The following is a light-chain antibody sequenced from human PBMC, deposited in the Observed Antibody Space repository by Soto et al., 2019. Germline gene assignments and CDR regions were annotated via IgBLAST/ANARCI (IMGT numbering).Light chain of an antibody. CDR1: SGGIASNY. J-gene: IGLJ2*01. CDR2: EDN. Sequence: NFMLTQPHSVSESPGKTVTISCTRSSGGIASNYVQWYQQRPGSAPTTVIHEDNQRPSGVPDRFSGSIDSSSNSASLTVSGLKTEDEADYYCQSYDPNNHVVFCGGTKLTVL. CDR3: QSYDPNNHVV. V-gene: IGLV6-57*04.